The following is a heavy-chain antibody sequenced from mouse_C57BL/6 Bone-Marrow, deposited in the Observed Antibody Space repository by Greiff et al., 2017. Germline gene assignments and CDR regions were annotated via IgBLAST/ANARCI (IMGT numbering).Heavy chain of an antibody. CDR1: GYTFTSYW. J-gene: IGHJ2*01. CDR2: IDPNSGGT. D-gene: IGHD2-5*01. CDR3: AREEAYYSKCFDY. Sequence: VQLQQPGAELVKPGASVKLSCKASGYTFTSYWMHWVKQRPGRGLEWIGRIDPNSGGTTYNEKFKSKATLTVDKPSSTAYMQLSSLTSEDSAVYYCAREEAYYSKCFDYWGQGTTLTVSA. V-gene: IGHV1-72*01.